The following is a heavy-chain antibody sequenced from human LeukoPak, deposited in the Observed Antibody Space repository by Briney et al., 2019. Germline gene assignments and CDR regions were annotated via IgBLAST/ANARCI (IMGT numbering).Heavy chain of an antibody. V-gene: IGHV3-7*03. D-gene: IGHD3-16*01. J-gene: IGHJ6*02. CDR3: ARGGGLDV. CDR1: VFTFSSYW. CDR2: INHNGNVN. Sequence: TGGSLRLSCAASVFTFSSYWMNWARQAPWKGLEWVASINHNGNVNYYVDSVKGRFTISRDNAKNSLYLQMSNLRAEDTAVYFCARGGGLDVWGQGATVTVSS.